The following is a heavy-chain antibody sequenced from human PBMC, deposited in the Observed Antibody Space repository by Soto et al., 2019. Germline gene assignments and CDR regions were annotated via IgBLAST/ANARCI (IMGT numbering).Heavy chain of an antibody. CDR3: ARDAGSWGY. D-gene: IGHD3-10*01. Sequence: EVQLVESGGGLVQPGGSLRLSCAASGFTFTTYSMNGVRQAPGKGLEWVSYISSSSSTTYYADSVKGRFTISRDNAKNSRYLQMNSLIDEDTAVYYCARDAGSWGYWGQGTLVTVSS. J-gene: IGHJ4*02. CDR1: GFTFTTYS. CDR2: ISSSSSTT. V-gene: IGHV3-48*02.